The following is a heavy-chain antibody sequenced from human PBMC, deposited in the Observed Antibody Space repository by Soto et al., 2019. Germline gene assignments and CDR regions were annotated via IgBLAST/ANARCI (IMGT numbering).Heavy chain of an antibody. CDR2: IIPISGTA. Sequence: VQLVQSGAEVKKPGSSVKVSCKASGGTFSSYAISWVRQAPGQGLEWMGGIIPISGTANYAQKFQGRVTITADESTSTAFMELSSRRSEDTAVYYCARSQGSSTSLEIYYYYYYGMDVWGQGTTVTVSS. CDR3: ARSQGSSTSLEIYYYYYYGMDV. V-gene: IGHV1-69*01. D-gene: IGHD2-2*01. CDR1: GGTFSSYA. J-gene: IGHJ6*02.